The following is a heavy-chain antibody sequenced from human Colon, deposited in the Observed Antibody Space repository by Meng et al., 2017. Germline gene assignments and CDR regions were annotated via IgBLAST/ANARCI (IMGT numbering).Heavy chain of an antibody. D-gene: IGHD2-21*01. V-gene: IGHV4-34*01. CDR3: ARGSSPRIKRAFDI. Sequence: VQRPQGGAGLFTPSETLSPTCAVYGGSFSGYYWSWIRQPPGKGLEWIGEINHSGSTNYNPSLKSRVTISVDTSKNQFSLKLSSVTAADTAVYYCARGSSPRIKRAFDIWGQGTMVTVSS. CDR1: GGSFSGYY. J-gene: IGHJ3*02. CDR2: INHSGST.